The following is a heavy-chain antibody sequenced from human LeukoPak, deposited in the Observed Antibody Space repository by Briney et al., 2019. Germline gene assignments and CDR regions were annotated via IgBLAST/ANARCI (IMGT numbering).Heavy chain of an antibody. CDR1: GCSISSSSYY. CDR2: IYDSGST. CDR3: AREKIQLWSDRFDY. J-gene: IGHJ4*02. V-gene: IGHV4-39*07. Sequence: SETLSLTCTVSGCSISSSSYYWGWLRQPPGKGLEWIGSIYDSGSTYDNPSLKSRVTISVDTSNNQFSLKLSSVTAADTAVYYCAREKIQLWSDRFDYWGQGTLVTVSS. D-gene: IGHD5-18*01.